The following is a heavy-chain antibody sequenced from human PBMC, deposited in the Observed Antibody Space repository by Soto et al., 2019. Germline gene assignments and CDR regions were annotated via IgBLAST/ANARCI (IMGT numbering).Heavy chain of an antibody. CDR3: ARDQNCSIWGDYYNGMGI. CDR2: INPSGGST. D-gene: IGHD6-13*01. J-gene: IGHJ6*02. Sequence: ASVKVSCKASGDTFTSYHMHWVRQAPGQGLEWMGIINPSGGSTSYAQKFQGRVTITRDTPTSTVYMELSSLRSEDTAVYYCARDQNCSIWGDYYNGMGIWGQGTTVTVSS. V-gene: IGHV1-46*01. CDR1: GDTFTSYH.